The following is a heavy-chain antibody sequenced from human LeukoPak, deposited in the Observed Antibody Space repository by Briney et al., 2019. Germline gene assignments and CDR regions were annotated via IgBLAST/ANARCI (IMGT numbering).Heavy chain of an antibody. CDR1: GGSISSSSYY. CDR3: ARAYRYFSAYYFDY. D-gene: IGHD3-9*01. CDR2: IYYSGST. Sequence: SETLSLTCTVSGGSISSSSYYWGWIRQPPGKGLEWIGSIYYSGSTYYNASLKSRVTISLDTSKNQFSLKVRSVTAADTAIYYCARAYRYFSAYYFDYWGQGTLVTVSS. J-gene: IGHJ4*02. V-gene: IGHV4-39*07.